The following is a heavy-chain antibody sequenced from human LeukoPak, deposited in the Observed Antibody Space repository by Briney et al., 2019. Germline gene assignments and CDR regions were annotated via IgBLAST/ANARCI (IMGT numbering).Heavy chain of an antibody. CDR1: GGSFSGYY. V-gene: IGHV4-34*01. Sequence: SQTLSLTCAVYGGSFSGYYWSWIRQPPGKGLEWIGEINHSGSTNYNPSLKSRVTISVDTSKNQFSLKLSSVTAADTAVYYCARGPATTVTQYYFDYWGQGTLVTVSS. CDR3: ARGPATTVTQYYFDY. D-gene: IGHD4-17*01. CDR2: INHSGST. J-gene: IGHJ4*02.